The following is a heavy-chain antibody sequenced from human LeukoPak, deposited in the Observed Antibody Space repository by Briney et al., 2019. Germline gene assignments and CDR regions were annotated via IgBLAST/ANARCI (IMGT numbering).Heavy chain of an antibody. CDR2: IRTTAEGAKYA. V-gene: IGHV3-48*02. CDR1: GFTFSSYG. J-gene: IGHJ4*02. D-gene: IGHD3-9*01. CDR3: ATDQRYAFDY. Sequence: PARTLTLSCAASGFTFSSYGRHWVRQAPGKGLEWISNIRTTAEGAKYAYYADSVKGRVTISRDDGKNTLYLHMNSLRDDDTAVYYCATDQRYAFDYWGQGILVTVSS.